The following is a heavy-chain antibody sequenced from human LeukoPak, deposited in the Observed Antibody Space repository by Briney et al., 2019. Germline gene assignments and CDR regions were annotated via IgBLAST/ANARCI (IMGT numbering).Heavy chain of an antibody. V-gene: IGHV3-30*02. CDR2: IRYDGSNK. CDR1: GFTFSSYG. D-gene: IGHD4-17*01. J-gene: IGHJ4*02. CDR3: AKDYYGDYRAPFDY. Sequence: GGSLRLSCAASGFTFSSYGMHWVRQAPGKGLEWVAFIRYDGSNKYYADSVKGRFTISRDNSKNTLYLQMNSLRAEDTAVYYCAKDYYGDYRAPFDYWGQGTLVTVSS.